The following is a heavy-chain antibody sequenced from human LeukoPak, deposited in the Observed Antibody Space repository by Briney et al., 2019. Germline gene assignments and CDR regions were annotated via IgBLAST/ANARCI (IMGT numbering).Heavy chain of an antibody. CDR1: GGSISPYY. Sequence: SETLSLTCTMSGGSISPYYWSWIRQPPGKGLEWIAYIFHSGTTKYNPSLKSRVAISLDTPKSQFSLRLHSVTAADTAVYYCARGGYYYLDVWGRGTTVTVSS. V-gene: IGHV4-59*01. CDR3: ARGGYYYLDV. J-gene: IGHJ6*03. CDR2: IFHSGTT.